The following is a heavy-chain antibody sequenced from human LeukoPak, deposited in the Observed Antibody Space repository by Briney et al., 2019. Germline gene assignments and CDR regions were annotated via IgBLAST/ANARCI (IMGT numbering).Heavy chain of an antibody. CDR1: GGSISSYY. V-gene: IGHV4-59*01. Sequence: SETLCLTCTVSGGSISSYYWSWIRQPPGKGLEWIGYIYYSGSTNYNPSLKSRVTISVDTSKNQFSLKLSSVTAADTAVYYCARRKYYYYMDVWGKGTTVTVSS. CDR3: ARRKYYYYMDV. CDR2: IYYSGST. J-gene: IGHJ6*03.